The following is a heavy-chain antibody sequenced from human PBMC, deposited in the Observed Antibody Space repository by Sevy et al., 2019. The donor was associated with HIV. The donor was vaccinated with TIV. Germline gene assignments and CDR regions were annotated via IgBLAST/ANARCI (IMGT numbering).Heavy chain of an antibody. CDR2: ISYDGRNK. CDR1: GFTFSSYA. D-gene: IGHD3-16*01. V-gene: IGHV3-30*04. J-gene: IGHJ4*02. Sequence: GSLRLSCAASGFTFSSYAMHWVRQAPGKGLEWVAVISYDGRNKYYADSVKGRFTISRDNSKNTLNLQMNSLRAEDTAVYYCARDGGGFAFIDYWGQGTLVTVSS. CDR3: ARDGGGFAFIDY.